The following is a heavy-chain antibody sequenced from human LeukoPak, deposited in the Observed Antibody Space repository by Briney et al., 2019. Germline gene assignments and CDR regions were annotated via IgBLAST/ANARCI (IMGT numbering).Heavy chain of an antibody. CDR1: GGSIRSGDYY. D-gene: IGHD1-26*01. CDR3: ARERLVERNFDH. Sequence: SQTLSLTCTVSGGSIRSGDYYWSWIRQSAGKGLEWIGRFYTSGNTDYNPSLKSRVTISAYTSKNQFSLTLKSVTAADTAVYYCARERLVERNFDHWGQGTLVTVSS. V-gene: IGHV4-61*02. CDR2: FYTSGNT. J-gene: IGHJ4*02.